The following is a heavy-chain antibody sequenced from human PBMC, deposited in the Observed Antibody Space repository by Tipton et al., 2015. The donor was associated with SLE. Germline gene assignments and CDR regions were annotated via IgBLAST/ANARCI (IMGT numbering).Heavy chain of an antibody. CDR2: VDYSGST. D-gene: IGHD3-3*01. V-gene: IGHV4-39*01. CDR3: ARGNDFWSAEMDY. CDR1: GGSISSSSYY. Sequence: LRLSCTVSGGSISSSSYYWGWIRQPPGKGLEWIGSVDYSGSTKYNPSLRSRLTISVDTSKNQFSLKLSSVTAADTAVYYCARGNDFWSAEMDYWGQGSLVIVSS. J-gene: IGHJ4*02.